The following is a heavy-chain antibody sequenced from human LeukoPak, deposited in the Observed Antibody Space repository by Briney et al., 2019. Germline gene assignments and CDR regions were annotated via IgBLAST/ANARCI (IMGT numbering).Heavy chain of an antibody. D-gene: IGHD3-10*01. Sequence: GGSLILSCAASGFTFSSYSMNWVRQAPGKGLEWVSYISSSSSTIYYADSVKGRFTISRDNAKNSLYLQMNSLRAEDTAVYYCARGAFSMVRGVITAFDYWGQGTLVTVSS. CDR2: ISSSSSTI. J-gene: IGHJ4*02. CDR1: GFTFSSYS. CDR3: ARGAFSMVRGVITAFDY. V-gene: IGHV3-48*04.